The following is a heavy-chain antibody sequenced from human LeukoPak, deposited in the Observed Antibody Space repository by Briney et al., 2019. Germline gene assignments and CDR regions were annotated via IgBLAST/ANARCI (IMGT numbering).Heavy chain of an antibody. D-gene: IGHD6-19*01. CDR2: ISAYNGNT. Sequence: ASVKVSCKASGYTFTSYGISWVRQAPGQGLEWMGWISAYNGNTDYAQKLQGRVTMTTDTSTSTAYMELRSLRSDDTAVYYCARDRSEVAVAGRGLFDYWGQGTLVTVSS. CDR3: ARDRSEVAVAGRGLFDY. V-gene: IGHV1-18*01. CDR1: GYTFTSYG. J-gene: IGHJ4*02.